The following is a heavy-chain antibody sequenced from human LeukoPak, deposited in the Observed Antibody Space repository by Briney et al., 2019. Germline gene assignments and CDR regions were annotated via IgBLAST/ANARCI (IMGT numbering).Heavy chain of an antibody. D-gene: IGHD4-17*01. J-gene: IGHJ4*02. V-gene: IGHV3-30-3*01. Sequence: GGSLRLSCSVSGFIFSNFAMHWVRQAPGKGLEWVAIMSYDGNNRFYADSVKGRFTISRDNSRNTLYLQMNSLRAEDTAVYYCVRDRGDYGESIDYWGQGTLVTVSS. CDR2: MSYDGNNR. CDR3: VRDRGDYGESIDY. CDR1: GFIFSNFA.